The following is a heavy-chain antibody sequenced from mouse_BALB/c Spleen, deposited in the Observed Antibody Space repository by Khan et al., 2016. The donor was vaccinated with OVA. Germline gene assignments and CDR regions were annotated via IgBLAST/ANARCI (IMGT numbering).Heavy chain of an antibody. V-gene: IGHV2-9*02. CDR1: GFSLTSYG. J-gene: IGHJ2*01. CDR2: IWAGGST. CDR3: DRDHGNYYGCIAY. Sequence: QVQLQQSGPGLVAPSQSLSITCTVSGFSLTSYGVHWVRQPPGKGLEWLGIIWAGGSTNDYSALMSRLSISKDNSKSQVFVIMIRLQTDDTAMYYCDRDHGNYYGCIAYWGQGTTRTVSS. D-gene: IGHD1-1*01.